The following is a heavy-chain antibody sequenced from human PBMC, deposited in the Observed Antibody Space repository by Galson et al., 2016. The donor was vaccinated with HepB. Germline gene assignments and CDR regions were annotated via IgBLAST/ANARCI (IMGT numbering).Heavy chain of an antibody. V-gene: IGHV1-24*01. CDR1: AYMLTELS. CDR3: ASARTVGYLHRTGDHNAVGV. Sequence: SVKVSCKVVAYMLTELSIHWVRQAAGRGLEWMGSFDPEDGENVAAQKFQDRVTLTEDTSTDTAYMELRSLRFGDTAVYYCASARTVGYLHRTGDHNAVGVWGQGTMVTVSS. D-gene: IGHD1-14*01. J-gene: IGHJ3*01. CDR2: FDPEDGEN.